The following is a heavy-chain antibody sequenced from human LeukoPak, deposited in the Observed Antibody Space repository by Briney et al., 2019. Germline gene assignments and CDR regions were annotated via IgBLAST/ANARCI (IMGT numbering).Heavy chain of an antibody. CDR2: ISAYNGNT. V-gene: IGHV1-18*04. CDR3: ARDADPNIAAAGTIIPFDP. D-gene: IGHD6-13*01. J-gene: IGHJ5*02. CDR1: GYTFTSYG. Sequence: ASVKVSCKASGYTFTSYGISWVRQAPGQGLEWMGWISAYNGNTNYAQKLRGRVTMTTDTSTSTAYMELRSLRSDDTAVYYCARDADPNIAAAGTIIPFDPWSQGTLVTVSS.